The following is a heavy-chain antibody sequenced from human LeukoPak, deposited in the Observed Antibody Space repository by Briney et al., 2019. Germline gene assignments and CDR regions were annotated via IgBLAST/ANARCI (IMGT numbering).Heavy chain of an antibody. CDR3: ATGAYCDH. CDR1: GFTFRDYW. Sequence: PGGSLRLSCAASGFTFRDYWMSWVRQAPGKGLEWVANIKQDGSAKYYVDSVKGRFTISRDNSENTLYLQMNGLRAEDTAIYFCATGAYCDHWGQGTLVTVSS. J-gene: IGHJ4*02. V-gene: IGHV3-7*03. CDR2: IKQDGSAK.